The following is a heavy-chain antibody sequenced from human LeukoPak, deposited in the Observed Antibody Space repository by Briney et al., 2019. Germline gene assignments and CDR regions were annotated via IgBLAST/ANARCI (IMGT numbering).Heavy chain of an antibody. J-gene: IGHJ4*02. CDR2: IIPIFGTT. CDR3: ASRVFYYDTSGLDY. Sequence: ASVKVSCKASGGTFSNYAITWVRQAPGQGLEWMGGIIPIFGTTNYAQKFQGRITIPTDESTSTAYMELSSLRSEDTAAYYCASRVFYYDTSGLDYWGQGTLVTVSS. CDR1: GGTFSNYA. D-gene: IGHD3-22*01. V-gene: IGHV1-69*05.